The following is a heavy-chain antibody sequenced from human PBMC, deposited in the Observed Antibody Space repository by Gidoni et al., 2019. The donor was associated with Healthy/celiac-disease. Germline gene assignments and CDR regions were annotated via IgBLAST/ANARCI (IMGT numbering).Heavy chain of an antibody. J-gene: IGHJ4*02. Sequence: QVQLVESGGGVVQPGRSLRLSCAASGFTFSRYAMHWVRQAPGKGLEWVAVISHDGSNKYYADSVKGRFTISRDNSKNTLYLQMNSLRAEDTAVYYCARAPRYSSSWYSVDYWGQGTLVTVSS. CDR1: GFTFSRYA. V-gene: IGHV3-30*04. CDR3: ARAPRYSSSWYSVDY. D-gene: IGHD6-13*01. CDR2: ISHDGSNK.